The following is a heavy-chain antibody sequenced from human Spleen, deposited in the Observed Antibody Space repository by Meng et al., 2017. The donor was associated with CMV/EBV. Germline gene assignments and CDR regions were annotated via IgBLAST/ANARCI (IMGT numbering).Heavy chain of an antibody. J-gene: IGHJ2*01. D-gene: IGHD6-13*01. Sequence: TFNSETITWLRQAPGQGPEWLGRVAPQLSVVNVAQKFEGRVSISADKSTGTAYMEMSDLTSADTAVYYCARDGPISSKFLNWYFDLWGRGTLVTVSS. V-gene: IGHV1-69*04. CDR1: TFNSET. CDR3: ARDGPISSKFLNWYFDL. CDR2: VAPQLSVV.